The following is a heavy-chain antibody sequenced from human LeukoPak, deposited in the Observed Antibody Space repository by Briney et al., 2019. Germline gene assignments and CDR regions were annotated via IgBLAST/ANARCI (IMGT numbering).Heavy chain of an antibody. V-gene: IGHV3-7*03. J-gene: IGHJ3*02. D-gene: IGHD3-22*01. Sequence: GGSLRLSCAASGFTFSTYSMTWVRQAPGKGLEWVANIKEDGSQKFYADSVKGRFTISRDNAKNLLDLQMNSLRVEDTVVYYCARDQDYYDNSNYYDAFDIWGPGTVVTVSS. CDR3: ARDQDYYDNSNYYDAFDI. CDR2: IKEDGSQK. CDR1: GFTFSTYS.